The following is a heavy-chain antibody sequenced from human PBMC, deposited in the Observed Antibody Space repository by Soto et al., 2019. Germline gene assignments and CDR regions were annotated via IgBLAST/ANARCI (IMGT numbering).Heavy chain of an antibody. Sequence: GGSLRLSCAAAGFTFSSYGMSWVRQAPGKGLEWVSAVSGSGGSVYYADSVRGRFTISRDNSKNTLYLQMNSLRAEDTAVYYCATYSGNYERYGVYYGMDVWGQGTTVTVS. CDR1: GFTFSSYG. CDR3: ATYSGNYERYGVYYGMDV. D-gene: IGHD1-26*01. J-gene: IGHJ6*02. V-gene: IGHV3-23*01. CDR2: VSGSGGSV.